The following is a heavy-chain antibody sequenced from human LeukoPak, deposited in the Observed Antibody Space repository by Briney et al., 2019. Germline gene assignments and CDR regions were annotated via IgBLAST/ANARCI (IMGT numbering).Heavy chain of an antibody. CDR2: MNPNSGNT. CDR3: ARGQGETYYDFWSGYYEYYFDY. V-gene: IGHV1-8*01. CDR1: GYTFTSYD. Sequence: ASVKVSCKASGYTFTSYDINWVRQATGQRLEWMGWMNPNSGNTGYAQKFQGRVTMTRNTSISTAYMELSSLRSEDTAVYYCARGQGETYYDFWSGYYEYYFDYWGQGTLVTVSS. D-gene: IGHD3-3*01. J-gene: IGHJ4*02.